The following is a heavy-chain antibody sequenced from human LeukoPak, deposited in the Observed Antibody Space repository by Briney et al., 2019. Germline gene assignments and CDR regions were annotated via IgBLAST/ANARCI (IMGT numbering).Heavy chain of an antibody. CDR2: ISYDGSNK. J-gene: IGHJ4*02. CDR3: AKDWLSVTGWYWDS. Sequence: GRSLRLSCAASGFTFSSYGMHWVRQAPGKGLEWVAVISYDGSNKYYADSVKGRFTISRDNSKNTLYLQLNSLRAEDTAVYYCAKDWLSVTGWYWDSWGQGTLVTVSS. D-gene: IGHD6-19*01. V-gene: IGHV3-33*05. CDR1: GFTFSSYG.